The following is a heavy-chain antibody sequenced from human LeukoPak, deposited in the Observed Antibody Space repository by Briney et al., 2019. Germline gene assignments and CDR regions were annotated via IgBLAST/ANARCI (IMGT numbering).Heavy chain of an antibody. D-gene: IGHD2-15*01. CDR3: ARVDLRYCSGGSCPFDY. J-gene: IGHJ4*02. Sequence: TLSLTCTVSGGSISSGSYYWSWIRRPAGKGLEWIGRIYTSGSTNYNPSLKGRVTISVDTSKNQFSLKLSSVTAADTAVYYCARVDLRYCSGGSCPFDYWGQGTLVTVSS. V-gene: IGHV4-61*02. CDR1: GGSISSGSYY. CDR2: IYTSGST.